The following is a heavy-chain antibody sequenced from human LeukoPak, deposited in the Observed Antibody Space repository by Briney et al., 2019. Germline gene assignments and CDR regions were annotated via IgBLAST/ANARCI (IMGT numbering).Heavy chain of an antibody. CDR3: ASGDIGWLQLNS. V-gene: IGHV3-53*01. D-gene: IGHD5-24*01. CDR2: IYSGGST. CDR1: GFIVSGNY. J-gene: IGHJ4*02. Sequence: GGSLRLSCAASGFIVSGNYMSWVRQAPGKGLEWVSVIYSGGSTYYVDSVKGRFTISRDNSKNTLYLQMNSLRSEDTAVYCCASGDIGWLQLNSWGQGTLVTVSS.